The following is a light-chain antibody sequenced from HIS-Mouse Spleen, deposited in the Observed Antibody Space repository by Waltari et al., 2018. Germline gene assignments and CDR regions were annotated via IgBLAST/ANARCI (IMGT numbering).Light chain of an antibody. CDR3: SSYTSSSFNVV. CDR1: SRDVGGSNY. J-gene: IGLJ2*01. CDR2: DVS. Sequence: QSALTQPASVSGSPGQSITISCPGTSRDVGGSNYVSWYQQHPGKAPQLIIYDVSNRPSGVSNRFSGSKSGNTASLTISGLQAEDEADYYCSSYTSSSFNVVFGGGTKLTVL. V-gene: IGLV2-14*03.